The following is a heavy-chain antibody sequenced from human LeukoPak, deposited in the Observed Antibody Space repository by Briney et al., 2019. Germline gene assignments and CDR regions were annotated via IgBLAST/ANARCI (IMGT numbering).Heavy chain of an antibody. Sequence: ASVKVSCKASGYTFTGYYMHWVRQAPGQGLEWMGWINPNCGGTNYAQKFQGWVTMTRDTSISTAYMELSRLRSDDTAVYYCAKDRGHCSGGSCSLGGYYFDYWGQGTLVTVSS. D-gene: IGHD2-15*01. V-gene: IGHV1-2*04. CDR2: INPNCGGT. CDR3: AKDRGHCSGGSCSLGGYYFDY. J-gene: IGHJ4*02. CDR1: GYTFTGYY.